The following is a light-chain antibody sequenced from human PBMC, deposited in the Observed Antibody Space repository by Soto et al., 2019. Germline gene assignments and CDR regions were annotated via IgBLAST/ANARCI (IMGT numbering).Light chain of an antibody. J-gene: IGLJ3*02. V-gene: IGLV2-14*01. Sequence: QSALTQPASVPGSPGQSITISCTGTSSDVGGYNYVSWYQQHPGKAPKLMIYDVSNRPSGVSNRFSGSKSGNTASLTISGLQAEDEADYYCSSYTSSSTLDVFGGGTQLTVL. CDR2: DVS. CDR1: SSDVGGYNY. CDR3: SSYTSSSTLDV.